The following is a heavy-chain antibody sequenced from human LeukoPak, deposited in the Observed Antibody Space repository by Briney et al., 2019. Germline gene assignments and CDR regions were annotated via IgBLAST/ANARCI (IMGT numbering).Heavy chain of an antibody. Sequence: ASVKVSCKASGYTFTSYAMHWVRQAPGQRLEWMGWINAGNGNTKYSQEFQGRVTITRDTSASTAYMELSSLRSEDMAVYYCARSPHCSGGSCYANWFDPWGQGTLVTVSS. D-gene: IGHD2-15*01. CDR1: GYTFTSYA. J-gene: IGHJ5*02. CDR3: ARSPHCSGGSCYANWFDP. V-gene: IGHV1-3*03. CDR2: INAGNGNT.